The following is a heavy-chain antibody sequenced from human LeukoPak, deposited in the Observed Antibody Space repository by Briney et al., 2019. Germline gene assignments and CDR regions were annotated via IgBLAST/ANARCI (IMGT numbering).Heavy chain of an antibody. Sequence: GASVKVSCTASGYTFTSYYMHWVRQAPGQGLEWMGIINPSGGSTSYAQKFQGRVTMARDTSTSTVYMELSSLRSEDTAVYYCARGGIEMATIYWGQGTLVTVSS. CDR2: INPSGGST. J-gene: IGHJ4*02. CDR1: GYTFTSYY. V-gene: IGHV1-46*01. D-gene: IGHD5-24*01. CDR3: ARGGIEMATIY.